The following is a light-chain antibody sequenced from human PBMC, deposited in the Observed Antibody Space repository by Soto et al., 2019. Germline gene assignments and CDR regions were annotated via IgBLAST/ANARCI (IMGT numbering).Light chain of an antibody. J-gene: IGLJ1*01. V-gene: IGLV3-21*02. Sequence: SYELTQPPSVSVAPGQTARITCGRTNIRRESVHWYQHKPGQAPVLVVYADSDRPSGIPERFSGSNSGNTAALTISRVEAGEEADYYCQVWDGSHDPPAVFGSGTKVTVL. CDR1: NIRRES. CDR3: QVWDGSHDPPAV. CDR2: ADS.